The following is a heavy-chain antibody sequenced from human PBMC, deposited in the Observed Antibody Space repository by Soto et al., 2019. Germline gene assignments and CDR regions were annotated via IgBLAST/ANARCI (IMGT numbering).Heavy chain of an antibody. Sequence: SGPTLVNPTQTLALTCTFSGFSLTTTGMRVSWIRQPPGKALEWLGRIDWDENKFYSTSLKTRVTISKDTSKNQVVLTITNMGPVDTATYYCARSPILVPLYFDYWGQGTPVTVSS. V-gene: IGHV2-70*04. CDR3: ARSPILVPLYFDY. J-gene: IGHJ4*02. CDR1: GFSLTTTGMR. CDR2: IDWDENK. D-gene: IGHD3-22*01.